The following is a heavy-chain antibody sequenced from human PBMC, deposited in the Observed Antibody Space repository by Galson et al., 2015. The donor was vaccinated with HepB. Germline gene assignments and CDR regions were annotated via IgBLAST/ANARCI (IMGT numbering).Heavy chain of an antibody. CDR1: GFTFSTYS. CDR2: ISSSSSSTI. V-gene: IGHV3-48*01. CDR3: ARVHSNYVWGYMDV. D-gene: IGHD3-16*01. Sequence: SLRLSCAASGFTFSTYSMSWVRQAPGKGLEWVSYISSSSSSTIYFADSVKGRFTISRDNAKNSLYLQMNSLRAEDTAVYYCARVHSNYVWGYMDVWGKGTTVTVSS. J-gene: IGHJ6*03.